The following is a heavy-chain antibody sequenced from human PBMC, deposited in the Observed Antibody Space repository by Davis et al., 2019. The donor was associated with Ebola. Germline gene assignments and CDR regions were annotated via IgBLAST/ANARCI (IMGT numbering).Heavy chain of an antibody. V-gene: IGHV3-30-3*01. D-gene: IGHD3-16*01. CDR1: GFTFSSYA. CDR2: ISYDGSNK. J-gene: IGHJ3*02. CDR3: ARGGADGRSNAFDI. Sequence: GESLKISCAASGFTFSSYAMHWVRQAPGKGLEWVAVISYDGSNKYYADSVKGRFTISRDNSKNTLYLQMNSLRAEDTAVYYCARGGADGRSNAFDIWGQGTTVTVSS.